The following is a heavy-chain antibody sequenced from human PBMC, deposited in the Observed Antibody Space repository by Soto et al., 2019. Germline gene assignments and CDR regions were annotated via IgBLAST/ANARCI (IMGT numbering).Heavy chain of an antibody. CDR2: ISTDGSVT. J-gene: IGHJ4*02. CDR3: ARAPYSGGWWGVDY. V-gene: IGHV3-74*01. CDR1: GLTFSSYW. Sequence: EVQLVESGGGLVQPGGSLRLSCAASGLTFSSYWMHWVRQAPGKGLVWVSRISTDGSVTTYADAVKGRFPISRDNAKNTLYLQMNSLSTEDTAVDYCARAPYSGGWWGVDYWGQGTLVTVSS. D-gene: IGHD6-19*01.